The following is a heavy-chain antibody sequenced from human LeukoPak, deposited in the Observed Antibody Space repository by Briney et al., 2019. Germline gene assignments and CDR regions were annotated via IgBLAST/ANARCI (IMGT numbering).Heavy chain of an antibody. CDR3: ARDQEGSGTDY. Sequence: SQTLSLTCTVSGGSISSGDYFWRWIRQHPGKGLEWIRYIYYCGSIYYNPSLKSRVTISLDSSKNQFSLKLSSVTAADAAVYYCARDQEGSGTDYWGQGTLVSVS. J-gene: IGHJ4*02. V-gene: IGHV4-31*03. D-gene: IGHD3-10*01. CDR1: GGSISSGDYF. CDR2: IYYCGSI.